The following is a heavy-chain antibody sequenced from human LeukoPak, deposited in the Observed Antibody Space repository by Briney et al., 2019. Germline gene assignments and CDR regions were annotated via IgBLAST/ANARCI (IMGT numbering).Heavy chain of an antibody. CDR2: INPNSGGT. CDR3: ARDQGSGWSEKADY. V-gene: IGHV1-2*02. J-gene: IGHJ4*02. CDR1: GYTFTGYY. Sequence: ASVKVSCKASGYTFTGYYMHWVRQAPGQGLEWMGWINPNSGGTNYAQKFQGRVTKTRDTSISTAYMELSRLRSDDTAVYYCARDQGSGWSEKADYWGQGTLVTVSS. D-gene: IGHD6-19*01.